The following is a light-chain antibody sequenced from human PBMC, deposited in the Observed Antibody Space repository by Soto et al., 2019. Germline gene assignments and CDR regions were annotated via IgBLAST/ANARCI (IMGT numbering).Light chain of an antibody. Sequence: EIALTQSPVTLSLSPGERATLSCRASQSVSSYLAWYQQKPGQAPRLLIYDASNRATGIPARFSGSGSGTDFTLTISSLEPEDFAVYYCQQRSNWPSTFGGGTKVEIK. CDR3: QQRSNWPST. CDR1: QSVSSY. CDR2: DAS. J-gene: IGKJ4*01. V-gene: IGKV3-11*01.